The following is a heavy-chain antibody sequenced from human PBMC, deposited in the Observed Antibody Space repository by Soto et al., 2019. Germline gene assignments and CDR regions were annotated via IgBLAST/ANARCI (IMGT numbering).Heavy chain of an antibody. V-gene: IGHV3-33*01. D-gene: IGHD6-13*01. Sequence: VPLVESGGGVVQPGRSLRLSCAASGFTFSSYGMHWVRQAPGKGLEWVAVIWYDGSNKYYADSVKGRFTISRDNSKTTRYLQMNSLRAEDTAVYYWARDAFPWSSPPRYPAYWGQGTLVTVSS. J-gene: IGHJ4*02. CDR3: ARDAFPWSSPPRYPAY. CDR1: GFTFSSYG. CDR2: IWYDGSNK.